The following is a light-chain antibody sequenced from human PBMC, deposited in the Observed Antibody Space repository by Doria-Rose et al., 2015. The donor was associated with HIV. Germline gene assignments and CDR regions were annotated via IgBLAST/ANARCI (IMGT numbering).Light chain of an antibody. V-gene: IGKV4-1*01. J-gene: IGKJ3*01. Sequence: RAALNCKSNQSLLYTSKNYLAWYQQKPGQPPKLLIYWASTRQSGVPARFSGSGSGTDFTPTISSLEAEDVAVYYCQQYYDTPSFGPGTTVDIK. CDR1: QSLLYTSKNY. CDR3: QQYYDTPS. CDR2: WAS.